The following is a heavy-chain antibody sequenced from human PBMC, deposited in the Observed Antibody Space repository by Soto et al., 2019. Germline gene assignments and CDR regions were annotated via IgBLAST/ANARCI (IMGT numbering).Heavy chain of an antibody. Sequence: SETLSLTCSVSDDSINSDKYYWGWIRQPPGKGLEWIGSVYYRGNAYYNPSLKSRVTISVDTSKNQFSLKLSSVTAADTAVYYCARRAGFWSGYPQYYFDYWGQGTLVTVSS. CDR3: ARRAGFWSGYPQYYFDY. CDR1: DDSINSDKYY. D-gene: IGHD3-3*01. V-gene: IGHV4-39*07. J-gene: IGHJ4*02. CDR2: VYYRGNA.